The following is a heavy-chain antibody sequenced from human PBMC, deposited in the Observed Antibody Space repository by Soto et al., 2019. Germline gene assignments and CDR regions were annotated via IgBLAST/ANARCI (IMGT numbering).Heavy chain of an antibody. Sequence: EVQLLESGGGLVQPGGSLRLSCVGSGFTFINYAMNWVRQTPGKGLEWVSTISGGGDRTFDADTVKGGFTISRDNSKNTVNLQMNSLRADDKAVYYGARKVLGSTSRPDWWYFDPWGRGTLVTVSS. D-gene: IGHD2-2*01. J-gene: IGHJ2*01. V-gene: IGHV3-23*01. CDR1: GFTFINYA. CDR3: ARKVLGSTSRPDWWYFDP. CDR2: ISGGGDRT.